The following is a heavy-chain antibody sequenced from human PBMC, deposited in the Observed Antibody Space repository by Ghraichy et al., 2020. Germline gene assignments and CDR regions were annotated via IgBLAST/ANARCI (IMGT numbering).Heavy chain of an antibody. Sequence: SETLSLTCTVSGGSISSSSYYWGWIRQPPGKGLEWIGSIYYSGSTYYNPSLKSRVTISVDTSKNQFSLKLSSVTAADTAVYYCANIRDGYNPDYWGQGTLVTVSS. CDR2: IYYSGST. J-gene: IGHJ4*02. CDR3: ANIRDGYNPDY. D-gene: IGHD5-24*01. CDR1: GGSISSSSYY. V-gene: IGHV4-39*07.